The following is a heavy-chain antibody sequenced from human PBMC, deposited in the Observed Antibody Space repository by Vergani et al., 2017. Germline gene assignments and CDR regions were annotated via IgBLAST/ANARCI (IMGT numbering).Heavy chain of an antibody. CDR3: AKEGGGYCSGGTCYPEY. D-gene: IGHD2-15*01. CDR2: IRSDESRR. CDR1: GFTFNSSG. V-gene: IGHV3-30*02. J-gene: IGHJ4*02. Sequence: QVQLVESGGGVVQPGGPLRLSCAASGFTFNSSGMHWVRQAPGKGLEWVASIRSDESRRYYGDSMEGPFTISRDNSKNTLYLQMKSLRPEDTAVYYCAKEGGGYCSGGTCYPEYWGQGTLVIVSS.